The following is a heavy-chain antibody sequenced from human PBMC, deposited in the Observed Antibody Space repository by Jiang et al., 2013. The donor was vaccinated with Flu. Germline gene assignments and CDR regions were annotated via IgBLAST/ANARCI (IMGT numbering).Heavy chain of an antibody. J-gene: IGHJ4*02. CDR2: IRSKAYGGTT. V-gene: IGHV3-49*04. CDR3: TRETAIFGVVIWYYFDY. CDR1: GFTFGDYA. Sequence: CTASGFTFGDYAMSWVRQAPGKGLEWVGFIRSKAYGGTTEYAASVKGRFTISRDDSKSIAYLQMNSLKTXDTAVYYCTRETAIFGVVIWYYFDYWGQGTLVTVSS. D-gene: IGHD3-3*01.